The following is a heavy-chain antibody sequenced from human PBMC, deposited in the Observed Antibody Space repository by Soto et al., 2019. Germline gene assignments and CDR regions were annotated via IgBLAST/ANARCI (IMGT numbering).Heavy chain of an antibody. D-gene: IGHD2-15*01. V-gene: IGHV3-7*01. CDR2: IKQDGSEK. CDR1: GFTFSSYW. Sequence: EVQLVESGGGLVQPGGSLRLSCAASGFTFSSYWMSWVRQAPGKGLEWVANIKQDGSEKYYVDSVKGRFTISRDNAKNSLYLQMNRLRAEDTAVYYCAREVCGGGSCYYHGYWGQGTLVTVSS. J-gene: IGHJ4*02. CDR3: AREVCGGGSCYYHGY.